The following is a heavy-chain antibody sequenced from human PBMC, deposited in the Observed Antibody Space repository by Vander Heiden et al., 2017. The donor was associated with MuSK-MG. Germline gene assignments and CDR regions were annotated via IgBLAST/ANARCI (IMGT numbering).Heavy chain of an antibody. CDR3: ARDQGRIYGY. V-gene: IGHV3-21*01. CDR1: EFNFSSYR. CDR2: ISSSSSYI. J-gene: IGHJ4*02. Sequence: EVQLVESGGGLVKPGGSLRPSCAPSEFNFSSYRMDWVRQAPGKGLEWVSSISSSSSYIYYADSVKGRFTISRDNAKNSLYLQMNSLRAEDTAVYYCARDQGRIYGYWGQGTLVTVSS. D-gene: IGHD3-10*01.